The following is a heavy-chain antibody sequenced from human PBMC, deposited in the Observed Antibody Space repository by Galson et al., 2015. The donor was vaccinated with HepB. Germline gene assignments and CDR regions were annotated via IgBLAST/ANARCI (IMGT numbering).Heavy chain of an antibody. V-gene: IGHV3-23*01. CDR3: AKGPGGNYDHYPPNWFDP. J-gene: IGHJ5*02. CDR2: ISGSGAGS. Sequence: SLRLSCAASGFTFSSYAMSWVRQTPGKGLQWVSSISGSGAGSYFADSVKGRFIISRDSSKNTLYLQMNSLRVEDTALYHCAKGPGGNYDHYPPNWFDPWGQGTLVIVSS. CDR1: GFTFSSYA. D-gene: IGHD4-11*01.